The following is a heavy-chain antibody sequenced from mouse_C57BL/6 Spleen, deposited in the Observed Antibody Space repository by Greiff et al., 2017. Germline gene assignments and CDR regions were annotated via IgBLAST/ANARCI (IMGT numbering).Heavy chain of an antibody. J-gene: IGHJ2*01. V-gene: IGHV1-54*01. CDR1: GYAFTNYL. Sequence: VKLMESGAELVRPGTSVKVSCKASGYAFTNYLIEWVKQRPGQGLEWIGVINPGSGGTNYNEKFKGKATLTADKSSSTAYMQLSSLTSEDSAVYFCARGDDYDRFDYWGQGTTLTVSS. CDR3: ARGDDYDRFDY. CDR2: INPGSGGT. D-gene: IGHD2-4*01.